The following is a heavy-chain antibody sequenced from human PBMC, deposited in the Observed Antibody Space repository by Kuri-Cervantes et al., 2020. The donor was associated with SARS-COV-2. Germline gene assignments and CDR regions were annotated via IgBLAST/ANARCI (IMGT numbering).Heavy chain of an antibody. Sequence: ESLKISCTVSGASMSDPMSHYYWNWIRLTPGKGLEWIGHIFHTGSNSQNPSLKSRVTISLDTSKNQFSLSLNSVTPADTAVYYCATKLFGEHWFDPWGQGILVTVSS. J-gene: IGHJ5*02. V-gene: IGHV4-61*01. D-gene: IGHD3-10*01. CDR2: IFHTGSN. CDR1: GASMSDPMSHYY. CDR3: ATKLFGEHWFDP.